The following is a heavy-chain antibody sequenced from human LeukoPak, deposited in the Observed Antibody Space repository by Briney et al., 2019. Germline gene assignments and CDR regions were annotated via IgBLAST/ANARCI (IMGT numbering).Heavy chain of an antibody. D-gene: IGHD3-22*01. J-gene: IGHJ3*02. CDR1: GGSISSYY. Sequence: PSETLPLTCTVSGGSISSYYWSWIRQPPGKGLEWIGYIYYSGSTNYNPSLKSRVTISVDTSKNQFSLKLSSVTAADTAVYYCARVGYDSSGPYDAFDIWGQGTMVTVSS. CDR2: IYYSGST. V-gene: IGHV4-59*01. CDR3: ARVGYDSSGPYDAFDI.